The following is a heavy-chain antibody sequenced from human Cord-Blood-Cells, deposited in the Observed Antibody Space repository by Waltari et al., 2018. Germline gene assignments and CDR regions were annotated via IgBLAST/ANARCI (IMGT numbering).Heavy chain of an antibody. CDR1: GFTFSSYA. CDR2: ISYDGSNK. V-gene: IGHV3-30-3*01. J-gene: IGHJ3*02. CDR3: ARTGYLDRYSGYDWYDAFDI. D-gene: IGHD5-12*01. Sequence: QVQLVESGGGVVQPGRSLRLSCAASGFTFSSYAMHWVRQAPGKGLAWVAVISYDGSNKYYADSVKGRFTISRDNSKNTLYLQMNSLRAEDTAVYYCARTGYLDRYSGYDWYDAFDIWGQGTMVTVSS.